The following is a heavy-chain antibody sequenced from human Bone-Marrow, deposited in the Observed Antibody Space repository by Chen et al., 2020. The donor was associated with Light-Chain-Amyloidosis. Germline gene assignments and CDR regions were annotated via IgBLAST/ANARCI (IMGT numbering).Heavy chain of an antibody. CDR3: ARNGHYSIDS. CDR1: GGSFSAYY. J-gene: IGHJ4*02. V-gene: IGHV4-34*01. D-gene: IGHD2-15*01. CDR2: VTHTGTT. Sequence: QVQLQQWGAGLLKPSETLSLTCAVYGGSFSAYYWSWVSQPPGKGLEWIGEVTHTGTTSSNPSVESRVTMSLDISKNQFSLKLTSVTAADTAVYYCARNGHYSIDSWGQGTLVTVSS.